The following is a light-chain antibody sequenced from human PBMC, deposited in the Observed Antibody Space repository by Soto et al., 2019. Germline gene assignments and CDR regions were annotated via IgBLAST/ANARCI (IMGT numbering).Light chain of an antibody. CDR2: WAS. V-gene: IGKV4-1*01. Sequence: DIVMTQSPDSLAVSLGERATINCKSSQSVLYAFNNKNYLAWYQQKPGQPPKLLIYWASTRESGVPDRFNGSVSGTDFSLTISSLQAEDVAVYYCQQYYTTLPYTFGQGTKLEIK. CDR1: QSVLYAFNNKNY. J-gene: IGKJ2*01. CDR3: QQYYTTLPYT.